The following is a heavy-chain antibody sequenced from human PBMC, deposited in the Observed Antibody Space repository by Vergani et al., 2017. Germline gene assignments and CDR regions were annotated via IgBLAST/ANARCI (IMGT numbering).Heavy chain of an antibody. CDR3: ARGRGSLLGDVFDY. CDR1: GFTFSSYG. J-gene: IGHJ4*02. CDR2: IWYDGSNK. Sequence: QVQLVESGGGVVQPGRSLRLSCAASGFTFSSYGMHWVRQAPGKGLEWVAVIWYDGSNKYYADSVKGRFTISRDNSKNTLYLQMNSLRAEDTALYYCARGRGSLLGDVFDYWGQGTLVTVSS. V-gene: IGHV3-33*08. D-gene: IGHD1-26*01.